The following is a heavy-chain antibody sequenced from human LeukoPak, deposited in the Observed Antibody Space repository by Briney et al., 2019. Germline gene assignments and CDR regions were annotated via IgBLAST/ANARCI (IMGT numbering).Heavy chain of an antibody. D-gene: IGHD5-24*01. Sequence: SETLSLTCTVSGGSISSGSYYWSWIRQPAGKGLEWIGRIYTSGSTNYNPSLKSRVTMSVDTSKNQFSLKLSSVTAADTAVYYCARVRAPVDAFDIWGQGTMVTVSS. CDR1: GGSISSGSYY. V-gene: IGHV4-61*02. J-gene: IGHJ3*02. CDR2: IYTSGST. CDR3: ARVRAPVDAFDI.